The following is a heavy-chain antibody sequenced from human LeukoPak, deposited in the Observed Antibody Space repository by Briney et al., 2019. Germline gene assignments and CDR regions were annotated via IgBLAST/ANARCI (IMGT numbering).Heavy chain of an antibody. V-gene: IGHV3-74*01. CDR2: INSDGSSV. Sequence: PGGSLRLSCAASGFTFSNYWMHWVRQAPGKGLVWVSRINSDGSSVTYADSVKGRFTISRDNAKNTLYLQMNSLRAEDTAVYYCAKTDRRITMIVVVTHFDYWGQGTLVTVSS. CDR1: GFTFSNYW. CDR3: AKTDRRITMIVVVTHFDY. D-gene: IGHD3-22*01. J-gene: IGHJ4*02.